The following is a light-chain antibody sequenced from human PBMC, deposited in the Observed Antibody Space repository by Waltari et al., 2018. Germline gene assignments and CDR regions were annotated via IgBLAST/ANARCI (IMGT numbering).Light chain of an antibody. CDR3: QAWDSSTVV. CDR2: QDS. CDR1: ELRDKY. V-gene: IGLV3-1*01. J-gene: IGLJ2*01. Sequence: YALTQPPSVSVSPGPTATPTRTGAELRDKYACWYKQKPGQSPVLVIYQDSKRPSGIPERFSGSNAGNTATLTISGTQAMDEADYYCQAWDSSTVVFGGGTKLTVL.